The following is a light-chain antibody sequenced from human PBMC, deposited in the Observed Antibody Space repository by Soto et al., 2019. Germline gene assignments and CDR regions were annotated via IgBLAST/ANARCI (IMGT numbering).Light chain of an antibody. CDR1: SSDVGEENY. V-gene: IGLV2-8*01. Sequence: QSALTQPPSASGSPGQSVTITCSGTSSDVGEENYVSWYQQHPGKVPKLILYEVSKRPSGVPDRFSGSRSGNTASLTVSGLQAEDEADYYCSSFVGSPVVFGGGTQLTVL. CDR3: SSFVGSPVV. J-gene: IGLJ2*01. CDR2: EVS.